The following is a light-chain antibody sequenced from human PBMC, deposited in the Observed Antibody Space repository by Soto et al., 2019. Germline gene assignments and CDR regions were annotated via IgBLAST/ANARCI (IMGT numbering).Light chain of an antibody. CDR1: QSVRDDY. J-gene: IGKJ1*01. V-gene: IGKV3-20*01. CDR3: HQYGSSPRT. Sequence: EIVLTQSPGTLSLSPGERATLSCRAGQSVRDDYVAWYQQRPGQAPRLLIYGASSRATGIPDRFSGGGSGTEFTLSISRLEPEDFAVYYCHQYGSSPRTFGQGTKVEIK. CDR2: GAS.